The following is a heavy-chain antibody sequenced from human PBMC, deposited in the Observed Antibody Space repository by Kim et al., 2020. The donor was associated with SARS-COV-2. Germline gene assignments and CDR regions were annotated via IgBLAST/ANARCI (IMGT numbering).Heavy chain of an antibody. D-gene: IGHD6-13*01. J-gene: IGHJ5*02. CDR2: IYYSGST. Sequence: SETLSLTCTVSGGSISSSSYYWGWIRQPPGKGLEWIGSIYYSGSTYYNPSLKSRVTISVDTSKNQFSLKLSSVTAADTAVYYCARHPGGGSSWYQHAPRDWFDPWGQGTLVTVSS. CDR1: GGSISSSSYY. CDR3: ARHPGGGSSWYQHAPRDWFDP. V-gene: IGHV4-39*01.